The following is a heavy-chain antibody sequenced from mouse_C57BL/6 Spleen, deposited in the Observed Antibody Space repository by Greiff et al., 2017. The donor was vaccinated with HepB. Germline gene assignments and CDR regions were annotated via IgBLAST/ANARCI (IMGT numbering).Heavy chain of an antibody. Sequence: VKLQESGAELVKPGASVKISCKASGYAFSSYWMNWVKQRPGKGLEWIGQIYPGDGDTNYNGKFKGKATLTADKSSSTAYMQLSSLTSEDSAVYFCARSGTTVVRYYFDYWGQGTTLTVSS. CDR2: IYPGDGDT. J-gene: IGHJ2*01. V-gene: IGHV1-80*01. CDR3: ARSGTTVVRYYFDY. CDR1: GYAFSSYW. D-gene: IGHD1-1*01.